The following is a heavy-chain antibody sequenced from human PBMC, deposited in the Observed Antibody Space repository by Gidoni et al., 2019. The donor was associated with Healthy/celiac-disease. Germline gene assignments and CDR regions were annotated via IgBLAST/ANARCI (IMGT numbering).Heavy chain of an antibody. J-gene: IGHJ4*02. CDR2: ISVSGGST. CDR3: AKDGRYCSGGSCLDSWRDY. V-gene: IGHV3-23*01. D-gene: IGHD2-15*01. Sequence: EVQLLESGGGLVQPGGSLSLSCAASGFHFRSYAMSWVRQAPGKGLEWVSAISVSGGSTYYADAVKGRFTISRDNSKNTLYLQMNSLRAEDTAVYYCAKDGRYCSGGSCLDSWRDYWGQGTLVTVSS. CDR1: GFHFRSYA.